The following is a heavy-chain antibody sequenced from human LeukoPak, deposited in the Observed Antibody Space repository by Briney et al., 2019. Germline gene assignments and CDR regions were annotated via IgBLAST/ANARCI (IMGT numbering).Heavy chain of an antibody. V-gene: IGHV3-21*01. CDR2: ISSSSSYI. CDR3: ANSRLMGRKNWFDP. J-gene: IGHJ5*02. D-gene: IGHD1-14*01. Sequence: GGSLRLSCAASGFTFSSYSMNWVRQAPGKGLEWVSSISSSSSYIYYADSVKGRFTISRDNSKNTLYLQMNSLRAEDTAVYYCANSRLMGRKNWFDPWGQGTLVTVSS. CDR1: GFTFSSYS.